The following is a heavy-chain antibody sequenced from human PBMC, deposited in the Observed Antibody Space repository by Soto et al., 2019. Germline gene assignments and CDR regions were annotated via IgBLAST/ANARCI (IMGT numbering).Heavy chain of an antibody. CDR2: ISSSSSML. D-gene: IGHD3-10*01. CDR3: TRGGSGSYYD. Sequence: ESWGGLVQPGGSLRLSCAASGFSFGTYSMTWVRQAPGKGLEWVAYISSSSSMLLYADSVKGRFTVSRDNAINSVFLQMNSLRDEDTAVYYCTRGGSGSYYDWGQGTLVIVSS. V-gene: IGHV3-48*02. J-gene: IGHJ4*02. CDR1: GFSFGTYS.